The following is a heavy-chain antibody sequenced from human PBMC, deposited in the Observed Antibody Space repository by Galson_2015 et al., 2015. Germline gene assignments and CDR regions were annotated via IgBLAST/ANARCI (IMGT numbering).Heavy chain of an antibody. D-gene: IGHD4-17*01. Sequence: SLRLSCAASGFTFSASVIHWVRQASGKGLEWVGRIKTKRDNNATSYGASVNGRFTISRDESGNTAYLQMSSLKTEDTAMYFCTRWMDGESFPFDYWGQGALVTVSS. CDR1: GFTFSASV. V-gene: IGHV3-73*01. CDR2: IKTKRDNNAT. J-gene: IGHJ4*02. CDR3: TRWMDGESFPFDY.